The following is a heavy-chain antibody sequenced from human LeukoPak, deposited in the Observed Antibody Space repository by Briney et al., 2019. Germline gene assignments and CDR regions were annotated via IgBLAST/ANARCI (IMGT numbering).Heavy chain of an antibody. Sequence: SETLSLTCGVSGYSISTSYYWGWIRQPPGKGLEWIGSISHSGSTYYSPSLKSRVTISIDASKNQFSLKLSSVTAADTAVYYCARAVYATVTINWFDPWGQGTLVTVSS. CDR1: GYSISTSYY. D-gene: IGHD4-17*01. J-gene: IGHJ5*02. CDR2: ISHSGST. V-gene: IGHV4-38-2*01. CDR3: ARAVYATVTINWFDP.